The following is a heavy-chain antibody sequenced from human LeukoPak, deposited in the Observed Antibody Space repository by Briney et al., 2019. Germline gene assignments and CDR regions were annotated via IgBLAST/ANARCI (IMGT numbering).Heavy chain of an antibody. CDR1: GYSISSGYY. CDR2: IYHSGST. V-gene: IGHV4-38-2*02. Sequence: SETLSLTCSVSGYSISSGYYWGWIRQPPGKGLEWIGSIYHSGSTYYNPSLKSRVTISVDTSKNQFSLKLSSVTAADTAVYYCARDRGLFLVVVVAAVYFDYWGQGTLVTVSS. CDR3: ARDRGLFLVVVVAAVYFDY. D-gene: IGHD2-15*01. J-gene: IGHJ4*02.